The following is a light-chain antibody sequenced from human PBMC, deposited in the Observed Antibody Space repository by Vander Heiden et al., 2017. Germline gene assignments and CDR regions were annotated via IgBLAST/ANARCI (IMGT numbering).Light chain of an antibody. J-gene: IGLJ2*01. CDR3: QTWGTGIVV. CDR2: LNSDGSH. CDR1: SGHSSYA. V-gene: IGLV4-69*01. Sequence: QLVLTQSPSASASLCASVKLTCTLSSGHSSYAIAWHQQQPEKGPRYLMKLNSDGSHSKGDGIPDRFSGSSSGAERYLTISSLQSEDEADYYCQTWGTGIVVFGGGTKLTVL.